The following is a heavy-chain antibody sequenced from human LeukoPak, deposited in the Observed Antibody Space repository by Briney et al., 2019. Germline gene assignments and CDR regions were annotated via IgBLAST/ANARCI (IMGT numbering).Heavy chain of an antibody. Sequence: GGSLRLSCAASGFTFNLYSMNWVRQAPGKGLEWVSYISSRSGTIYYADSVKGRFTISRDNAKNSLFLQVNSLRAEDTAVYYCARCLRPQKGYCSGGSCYSAAWYYYYGMDVWGQGTTVTVSS. CDR2: ISSRSGTI. V-gene: IGHV3-48*04. CDR3: ARCLRPQKGYCSGGSCYSAAWYYYYGMDV. J-gene: IGHJ6*02. D-gene: IGHD2-15*01. CDR1: GFTFNLYS.